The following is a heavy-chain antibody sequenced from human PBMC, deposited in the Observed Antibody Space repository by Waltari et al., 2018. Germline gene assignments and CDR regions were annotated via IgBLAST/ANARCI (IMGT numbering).Heavy chain of an antibody. CDR3: AKELRFRELSCAFDI. CDR2: ISWNSGSI. J-gene: IGHJ3*02. V-gene: IGHV3-9*03. Sequence: EVQLVESGGGLVQPGRSLRLSCAASGFTFDDYAMHWVRQAPGKGLEWVSGISWNSGSIGYADSVKGRFTISRDNAKNSLYLQMNSLRAEDMALYYCAKELRFRELSCAFDIWGQGTMVTVSS. CDR1: GFTFDDYA. D-gene: IGHD3-10*01.